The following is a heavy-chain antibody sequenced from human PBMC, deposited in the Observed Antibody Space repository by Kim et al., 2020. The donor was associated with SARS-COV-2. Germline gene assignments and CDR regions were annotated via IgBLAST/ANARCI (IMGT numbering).Heavy chain of an antibody. J-gene: IGHJ4*02. V-gene: IGHV4-39*01. CDR1: GGSISSSSYY. D-gene: IGHD6-13*01. CDR2: IYYSGST. CDR3: ARQIAAAGSYYFDY. Sequence: SETLSLTCTVSGGSISSSSYYWGWIRQPPGKGLEWNGSIYYSGSTYYNPSRKSRVTISVDTSKNQFSLKLSSVTAADTAVYYCARQIAAAGSYYFDYWGQGSLVTVSS.